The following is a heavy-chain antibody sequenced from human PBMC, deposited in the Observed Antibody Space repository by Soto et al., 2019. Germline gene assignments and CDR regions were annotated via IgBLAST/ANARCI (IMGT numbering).Heavy chain of an antibody. CDR2: ISGSGGST. V-gene: IGHV3-23*01. CDR3: AKDSARVPRHFDY. Sequence: PGGSLRLSCAASGITFSSYAMSWVRQAPGKGLEWVSAISGSGGSTYYADSVKGRFTISRDNSKNTLYLQMNSRRAEDTAVYYCAKDSARVPRHFDYWGQGTLVTVSS. CDR1: GITFSSYA. J-gene: IGHJ4*02.